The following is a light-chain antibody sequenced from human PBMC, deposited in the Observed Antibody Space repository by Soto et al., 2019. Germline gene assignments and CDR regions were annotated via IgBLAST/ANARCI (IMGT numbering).Light chain of an antibody. CDR2: DVS. J-gene: IGLJ1*01. V-gene: IGLV2-11*01. CDR1: SSDVGAYNY. CDR3: CSYAGTYTYV. Sequence: QSVLTQPRSVSGSPGQSVTISCTGTSSDVGAYNYVSWYQQYPGKAPKLMIYDVSKRPSGVPDRFSGSKSGNTASLTISGLQAEDEADYYCCSYAGTYTYVFGTGTKVTV.